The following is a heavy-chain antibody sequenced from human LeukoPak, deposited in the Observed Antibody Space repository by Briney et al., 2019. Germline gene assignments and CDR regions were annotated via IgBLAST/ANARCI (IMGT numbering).Heavy chain of an antibody. D-gene: IGHD1-7*01. Sequence: SETLSLTCTVSGDSISSTIYSWGWIRQPPGKGLEWIGNISYSGTTYTNPSLRSRVTISVDTSKNHFSLNLSSATAADTAVYYCARQRGSTLADYCGQGILVTVSS. CDR1: GDSISSTIYS. V-gene: IGHV4-39*01. CDR3: ARQRGSTLADY. J-gene: IGHJ4*02. CDR2: ISYSGTT.